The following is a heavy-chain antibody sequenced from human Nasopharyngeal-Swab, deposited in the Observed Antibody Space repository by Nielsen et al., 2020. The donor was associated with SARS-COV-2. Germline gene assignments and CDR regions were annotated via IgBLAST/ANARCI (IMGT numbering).Heavy chain of an antibody. J-gene: IGHJ4*02. CDR1: GGSISSGGYY. Sequence: TLSLTCTVSGGSISSGGYYWSWIRQHPGKGLEWIGYIYYSRSTYYNPSLKSRVTISVDTSKNQFSLKLSSVTAADTAVYYCARAKGEWLSTGAYYFDYWGQGTLVTVSS. D-gene: IGHD6-19*01. CDR2: IYYSRST. V-gene: IGHV4-31*03. CDR3: ARAKGEWLSTGAYYFDY.